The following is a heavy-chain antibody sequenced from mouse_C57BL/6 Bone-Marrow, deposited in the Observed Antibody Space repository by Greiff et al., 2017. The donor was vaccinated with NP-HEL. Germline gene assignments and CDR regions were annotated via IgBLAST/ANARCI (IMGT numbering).Heavy chain of an antibody. CDR3: ARRVYYYGSSY. CDR2: ISSGGSYT. V-gene: IGHV5-6*02. D-gene: IGHD1-1*01. J-gene: IGHJ3*01. CDR1: GFTFSSYG. Sequence: EVMLVESGGDLVKPGGSLKLSCAASGFTFSSYGMSWVRQTPDKRLEWVATISSGGSYTYYPDSVKGRFTISRDNAKNTLYLQMSSLKSEDTAMYYCARRVYYYGSSYWGQGTLVTVSA.